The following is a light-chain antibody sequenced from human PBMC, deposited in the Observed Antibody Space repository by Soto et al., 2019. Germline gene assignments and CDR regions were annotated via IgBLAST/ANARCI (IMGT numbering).Light chain of an antibody. CDR1: QSISNH. CDR2: AAS. CDR3: QQSYSSPPT. V-gene: IGKV1-39*01. Sequence: EIQMTQSTSSLSASVEDRVIITCRASQSISNHLNWYQQKPGKAPKLLIFAASSLQSGVPSRFSGSRSGPDFTLTISSLQPEDFATYYCQQSYSSPPTFGQGTKVDIK. J-gene: IGKJ1*01.